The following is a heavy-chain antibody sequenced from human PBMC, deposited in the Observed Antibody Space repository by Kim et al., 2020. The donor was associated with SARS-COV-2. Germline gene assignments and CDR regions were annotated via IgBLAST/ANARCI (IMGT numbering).Heavy chain of an antibody. J-gene: IGHJ5*02. Sequence: AQKFQGRLTITADESRSTVYMQLSSLKSEDTAVYYCARGVEYSSSSWFDPWGQGTLVTVSS. CDR3: ARGVEYSSSSWFDP. V-gene: IGHV1-69*01. D-gene: IGHD6-6*01.